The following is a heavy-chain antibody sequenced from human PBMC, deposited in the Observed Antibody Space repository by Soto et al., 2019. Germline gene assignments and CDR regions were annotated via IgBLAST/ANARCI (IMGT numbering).Heavy chain of an antibody. J-gene: IGHJ4*02. CDR1: GGSISSSSYY. CDR2: IYYSGST. Sequence: CLTCTVSGGSISSSSYYWGWIRQPPGKGLEWIGSIYYSGSTYYNPSLKSRVTISVDTSKNQFSLKLSSVTAADTAVYYCARLDRVLVTLIDYWGQGTLVTVSS. V-gene: IGHV4-39*01. D-gene: IGHD2-8*02. CDR3: ARLDRVLVTLIDY.